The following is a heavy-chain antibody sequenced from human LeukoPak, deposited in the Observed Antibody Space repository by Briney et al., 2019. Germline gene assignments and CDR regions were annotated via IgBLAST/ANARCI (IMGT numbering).Heavy chain of an antibody. D-gene: IGHD5-12*01. CDR2: ISGGGGST. Sequence: GGSLRLSCAASGFTFRNYAMSWVRQAPGKGLEWVSVISGGGGSTHVADSVKGRFTISRDNSKNTLFLQMNSLRAEDTAVYYCARGPSGYHNTGGQGTLVTVSS. CDR1: GFTFRNYA. J-gene: IGHJ4*02. V-gene: IGHV3-23*01. CDR3: ARGPSGYHNT.